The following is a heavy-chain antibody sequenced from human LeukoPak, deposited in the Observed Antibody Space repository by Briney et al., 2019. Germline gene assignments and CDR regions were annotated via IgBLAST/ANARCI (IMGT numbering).Heavy chain of an antibody. D-gene: IGHD3-3*01. V-gene: IGHV1-18*01. CDR3: ARDSSADYDFWSGFMDV. CDR1: GYTFTSYG. Sequence: ASVKVSCKASGYTFTSYGISWVRQAPGQGLEWMGWISAYNGNTNYAQKLQGRVTMTTDTSTSTACMELRSLRSDDTAVYYCARDSSADYDFWSGFMDVWGKGTTVTVSS. CDR2: ISAYNGNT. J-gene: IGHJ6*03.